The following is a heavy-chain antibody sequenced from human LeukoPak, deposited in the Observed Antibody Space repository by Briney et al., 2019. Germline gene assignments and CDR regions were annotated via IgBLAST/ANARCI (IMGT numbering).Heavy chain of an antibody. V-gene: IGHV3-33*07. J-gene: IGHJ4*02. Sequence: PGGSLRLSCAASGFIFSNYGMYWVRQAPGEGLDWVAVIWHDGSAEFYADSVKGRFSISRDDSKNTVYLQMNSLRAEGTALYYCARDSRGGWSGYFDYWGQGIVVTVSS. CDR1: GFIFSNYG. CDR2: IWHDGSAE. CDR3: ARDSRGGWSGYFDY. D-gene: IGHD6-19*01.